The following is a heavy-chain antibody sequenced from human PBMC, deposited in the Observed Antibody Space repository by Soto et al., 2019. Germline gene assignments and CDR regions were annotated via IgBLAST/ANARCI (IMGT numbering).Heavy chain of an antibody. CDR3: AKGSIEYSASVDN. D-gene: IGHD5-12*01. J-gene: IGHJ4*02. V-gene: IGHV3-23*01. Sequence: DVQLLESGGGLVQPGGSLRLSCAASGFSFSSYAMVWVRQAPGTGLEWVAGISARGGSLYLADSVKGRFTLSRDNSKNVLSLEMTSLRAEDTAIYFCAKGSIEYSASVDNWGQGTLVVVSS. CDR2: ISARGGSL. CDR1: GFSFSSYA.